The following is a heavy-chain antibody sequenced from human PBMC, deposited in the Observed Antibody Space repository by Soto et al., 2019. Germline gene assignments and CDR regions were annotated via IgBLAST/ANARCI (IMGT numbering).Heavy chain of an antibody. CDR1: GVNFSSHC. V-gene: IGHV3-7*01. Sequence: GVSRILSCAASGVNFSSHCMTWVRQAPGKGLEWVAYISQDATDKYYVDSVKGRFTISRDNGKNSLYLQMNSLRAEDTALYYCVRDSTYSLDFWAQGTLVTVSS. CDR2: ISQDATDK. J-gene: IGHJ4*02. D-gene: IGHD1-26*01. CDR3: VRDSTYSLDF.